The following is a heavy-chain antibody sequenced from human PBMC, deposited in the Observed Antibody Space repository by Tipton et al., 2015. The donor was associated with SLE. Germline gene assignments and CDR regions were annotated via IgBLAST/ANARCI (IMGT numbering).Heavy chain of an antibody. CDR3: ARSHDYDFWSGYRY. J-gene: IGHJ4*02. Sequence: TLSLTCTVSGGSISSYYWSWIRQPAGKGLEWIGRIYTSGSTNYNPSLKSRVTISVDTSKNQFSLKLSSVTAADTAVYYCARSHDYDFWSGYRYWGQGTLVTVSS. CDR1: GGSISSYY. V-gene: IGHV4-4*07. CDR2: IYTSGST. D-gene: IGHD3-3*01.